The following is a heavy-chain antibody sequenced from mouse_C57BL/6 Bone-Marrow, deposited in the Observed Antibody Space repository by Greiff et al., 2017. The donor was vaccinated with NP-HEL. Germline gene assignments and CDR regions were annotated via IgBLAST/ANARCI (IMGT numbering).Heavy chain of an antibody. V-gene: IGHV1-7*01. Sequence: QVQLQQSGAELAKPGASVKLSCKASGYTFTSYWMHWVKQRPGQGLEWIGYINPSSGYTKYNQKFKDKATLTADQSSSTAYMQLSSLTYEDSAVYYCARGLRLPYFDYWGQGTTLTVSS. D-gene: IGHD3-2*02. CDR2: INPSSGYT. CDR3: ARGLRLPYFDY. J-gene: IGHJ2*01. CDR1: GYTFTSYW.